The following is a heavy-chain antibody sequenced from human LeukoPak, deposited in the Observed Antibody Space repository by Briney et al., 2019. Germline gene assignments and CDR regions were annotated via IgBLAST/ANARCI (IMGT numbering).Heavy chain of an antibody. J-gene: IGHJ6*03. Sequence: SETLSLTCTVSGGSISSSSYYWGWIRQPPGKGLEWIGSIYYSGGTYYNPSLKSRVTISVDTSKNQFSLKLSSVTAADTAVYYCARLRIAARLYYYYYMDVWGKGTTVTVSS. CDR1: GGSISSSSYY. CDR3: ARLRIAARLYYYYYMDV. D-gene: IGHD6-6*01. CDR2: IYYSGGT. V-gene: IGHV4-39*01.